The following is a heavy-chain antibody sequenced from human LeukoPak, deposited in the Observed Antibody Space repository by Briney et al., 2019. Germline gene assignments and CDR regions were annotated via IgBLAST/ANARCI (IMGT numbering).Heavy chain of an antibody. J-gene: IGHJ6*03. Sequence: PSETLSPTWTVSSGSIISGSSYWGWIREPPWKGLEWIGHIFYSGITYYNPSHRRRITISVNTYKDQFSLRMTSVAAAAAAVYYCGRVPYGTGLFYMDVWGKGTTVTVSS. V-gene: IGHV4-39*07. D-gene: IGHD2-8*02. CDR3: GRVPYGTGLFYMDV. CDR2: IFYSGIT. CDR1: SGSIISGSSY.